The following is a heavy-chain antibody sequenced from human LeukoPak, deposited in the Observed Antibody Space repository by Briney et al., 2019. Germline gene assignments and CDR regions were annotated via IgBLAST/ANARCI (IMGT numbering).Heavy chain of an antibody. J-gene: IGHJ4*02. CDR1: GGTFSSYA. CDR2: IIPIFGTA. D-gene: IGHD2-2*01. V-gene: IGHV1-69*06. Sequence: ASVKVSCKASGGTFSSYAISWVRQAPGQGLEWMGGIIPIFGTANYAQKFQGRVTITADKSTSTVYMELSSLRSEDTAVYYCARDRDIVVVPAATDFDYWGQGTLVTVSS. CDR3: ARDRDIVVVPAATDFDY.